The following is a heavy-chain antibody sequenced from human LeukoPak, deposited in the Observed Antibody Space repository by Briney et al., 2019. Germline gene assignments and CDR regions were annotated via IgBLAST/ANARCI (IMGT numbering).Heavy chain of an antibody. CDR1: GGSLSSTNW. V-gene: IGHV4-4*02. D-gene: IGHD4-11*01. CDR3: ARETDYSHPNLFDP. CDR2: IHHSGST. Sequence: SGTLSLTCAVSGGSLSSTNWWSWVRQPPGKGLEWIGGIHHSGSTKYSPSLKGRVIISVDKSKNQVSLKVTSVTAADTAVYYCARETDYSHPNLFDPWGQGTLVTVSS. J-gene: IGHJ5*02.